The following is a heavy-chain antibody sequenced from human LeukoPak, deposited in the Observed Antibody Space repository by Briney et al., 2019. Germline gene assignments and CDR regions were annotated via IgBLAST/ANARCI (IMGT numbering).Heavy chain of an antibody. CDR1: GFTFSSYS. V-gene: IGHV3-48*01. CDR3: AREGRDTMVRGQQNFDY. J-gene: IGHJ4*02. D-gene: IGHD3-10*01. Sequence: GGSLRLSCAASGFTFSSYSMNWVRQAPGKGLEWVSYISSSSSTIYYADSVKGRLTISRDNAKNSLYLQMNSLRAEDTAVYYCAREGRDTMVRGQQNFDYWGQGTLVTVSS. CDR2: ISSSSSTI.